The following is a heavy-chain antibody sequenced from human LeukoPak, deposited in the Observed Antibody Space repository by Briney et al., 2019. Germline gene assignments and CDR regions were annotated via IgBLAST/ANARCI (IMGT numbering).Heavy chain of an antibody. Sequence: ASVKVSCKASGYTFTSYYMHWVRQAPGQGLEWMGIIDPSGGSTSYAQKFQGRVTMTRDTSTSTVYMELSSLRSEDTAVYYCARNRRYGGNRPEAFDIWGQGTMVTVSS. CDR3: ARNRRYGGNRPEAFDI. CDR2: IDPSGGST. D-gene: IGHD4-23*01. V-gene: IGHV1-46*01. J-gene: IGHJ3*02. CDR1: GYTFTSYY.